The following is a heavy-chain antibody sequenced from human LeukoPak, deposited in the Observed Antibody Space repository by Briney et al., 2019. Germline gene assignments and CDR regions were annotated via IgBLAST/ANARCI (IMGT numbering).Heavy chain of an antibody. Sequence: PGGFLRLSCAASGFTFSSYSMNWVRQAPGKGLEWVSYISSSSSTIYYADSVKGRFTISRDNAKNSLYLQMNSLRAEDTAVYYCTRNQMGYYYYMDVWGKGTTVTVSS. V-gene: IGHV3-48*04. CDR3: TRNQMGYYYYMDV. D-gene: IGHD1-14*01. CDR2: ISSSSSTI. CDR1: GFTFSSYS. J-gene: IGHJ6*03.